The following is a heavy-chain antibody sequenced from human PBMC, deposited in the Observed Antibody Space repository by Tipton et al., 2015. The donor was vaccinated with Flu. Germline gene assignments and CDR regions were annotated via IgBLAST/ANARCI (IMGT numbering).Heavy chain of an antibody. CDR2: IGGSGGST. CDR3: AKEVSEWELLGYFDY. D-gene: IGHD1-26*01. CDR1: GFTFSSYA. V-gene: IGHV3-23*01. J-gene: IGHJ4*02. Sequence: SLRLSCPASGFTFSSYAMSWVRQAPGKGLEWVSAIGGSGGSTYYADSVKGRFTISRDNSKNTLYLQMNSLRAEDTAVYYCAKEVSEWELLGYFDYWGQGTLVTVSS.